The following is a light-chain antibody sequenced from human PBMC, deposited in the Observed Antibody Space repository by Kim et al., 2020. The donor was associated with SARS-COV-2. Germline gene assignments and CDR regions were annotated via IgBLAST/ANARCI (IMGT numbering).Light chain of an antibody. Sequence: GQSVTISCTGTSSDVGGYNYVSWYQQHPGKAPKLIIYGVTQRPAGVPDRFSCSKSGNTASLAISGLQPEDEADYYCCSYAGTYTYIFGGGTRLTVL. V-gene: IGLV2-11*03. J-gene: IGLJ2*01. CDR3: CSYAGTYTYI. CDR2: GVT. CDR1: SSDVGGYNY.